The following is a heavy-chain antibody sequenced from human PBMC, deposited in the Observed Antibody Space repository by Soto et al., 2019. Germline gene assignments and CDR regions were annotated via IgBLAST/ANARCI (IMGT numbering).Heavy chain of an antibody. CDR2: IIPIFGTA. D-gene: IGHD3-9*01. CDR1: GGTFSSYA. Sequence: ASVKVSCKASGGTFSSYAIRWVRQAPGQGLEWMGGIIPIFGTANYAQKFQGRVTITADESTSTAYMELSSLRSEDTAVYYCARGAKHPILTGPTAPDLYYGMDVWGQGTTVTVSS. J-gene: IGHJ6*02. V-gene: IGHV1-69*13. CDR3: ARGAKHPILTGPTAPDLYYGMDV.